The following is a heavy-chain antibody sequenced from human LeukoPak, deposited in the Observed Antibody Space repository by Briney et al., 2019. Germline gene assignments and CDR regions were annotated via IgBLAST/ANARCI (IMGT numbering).Heavy chain of an antibody. J-gene: IGHJ4*02. CDR1: GFTFSSYS. Sequence: GGSLRLSCAASGFTFSSYSMTWVRQAPGKGLEWVSYISSSSSTIYYADSVKGRFTISRDNAKNSLYLQMNSLRAEDTAVYYCARSLLWFGELPPDYWGQGTLVTVSS. D-gene: IGHD3-10*01. V-gene: IGHV3-48*01. CDR2: ISSSSSTI. CDR3: ARSLLWFGELPPDY.